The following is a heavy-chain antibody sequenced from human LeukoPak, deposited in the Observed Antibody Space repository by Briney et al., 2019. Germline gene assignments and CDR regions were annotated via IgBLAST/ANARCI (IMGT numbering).Heavy chain of an antibody. CDR3: ARGLLTFGGVIV. Sequence: SETLSLTCTVSGGSISSSSYYWGWIRQPPGKGLGWIGSIYYSGSTYYNPSLKSRVTISVDTSKNQFSLKLSSVTAADTAVYYCARGLLTFGGVIVWGQGTLVTVSS. D-gene: IGHD3-16*02. CDR2: IYYSGST. CDR1: GGSISSSSYY. V-gene: IGHV4-39*07. J-gene: IGHJ4*02.